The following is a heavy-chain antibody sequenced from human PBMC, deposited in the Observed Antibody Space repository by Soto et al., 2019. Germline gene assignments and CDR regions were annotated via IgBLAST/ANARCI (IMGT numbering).Heavy chain of an antibody. CDR3: VGEGIGLLHGLLDV. V-gene: IGHV4-4*08. Sequence: QVQLQESGPGLVKPSETLSLTCTVSGDSISTYNLAWIRQPPGKGLEWIGYFRSGGGTSYNPSLKSRVAIPAGPATKQLSLRLSSVTAAGTALYYCVGEGIGLLHGLLDVWGPGTTVTVSS. J-gene: IGHJ6*02. CDR1: GDSISTYN. D-gene: IGHD3-10*01. CDR2: FRSGGGT.